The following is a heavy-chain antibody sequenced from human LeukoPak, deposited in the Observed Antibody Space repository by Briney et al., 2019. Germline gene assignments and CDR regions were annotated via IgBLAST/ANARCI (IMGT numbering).Heavy chain of an antibody. Sequence: GASVKVSCKASGYTFTGYYMHWVRQAPGQGLGWMGIINPNGGSTSYAQKFQGRVTMTRDTSTSTVYMELSSLRSEDTAVYYCARAFGINHWLDPWGQGTLVTVSS. D-gene: IGHD3-3*01. CDR2: INPNGGST. CDR3: ARAFGINHWLDP. CDR1: GYTFTGYY. J-gene: IGHJ5*02. V-gene: IGHV1-46*01.